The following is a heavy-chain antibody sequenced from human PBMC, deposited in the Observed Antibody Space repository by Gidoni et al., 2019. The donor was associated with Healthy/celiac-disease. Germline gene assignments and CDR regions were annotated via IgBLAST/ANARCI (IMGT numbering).Heavy chain of an antibody. J-gene: IGHJ4*02. V-gene: IGHV1-2*02. CDR2: INPNSGGT. CDR3: ARALTRRDENLGY. Sequence: QVQLVQSGAEVKKPGASVKVSCKASGYTLTGYYMHWVRQAPGQGLEWMGWINPNSGGTNYAQKFQGRVTMTRETSISTAYMELSRLRSDDTAVYYCARALTRRDENLGYWGQGTLVTVSS. CDR1: GYTLTGYY.